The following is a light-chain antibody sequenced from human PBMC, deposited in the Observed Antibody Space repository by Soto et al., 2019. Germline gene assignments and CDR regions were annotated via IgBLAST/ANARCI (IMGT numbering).Light chain of an antibody. CDR2: DAS. V-gene: IGKV1-5*01. Sequence: DIQMTQSPSTLSASVGDRVTITCRASQSISSWLAWYQQKPGKAPKLLMYDASSLDSGVPSRFSGSGSGTEFTLTISSLQPDDFATYYCQQYNAYPWTFVQGTKVEIK. CDR3: QQYNAYPWT. J-gene: IGKJ1*01. CDR1: QSISSW.